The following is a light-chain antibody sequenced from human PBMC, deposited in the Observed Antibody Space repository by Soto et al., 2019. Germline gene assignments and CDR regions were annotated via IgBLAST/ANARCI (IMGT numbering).Light chain of an antibody. J-gene: IGKJ2*01. V-gene: IGKV1-39*01. CDR2: AAT. CDR1: QNILTY. CDR3: QQSYSAPLT. Sequence: DIQMTQSPSSLSASVGDRVTITCRASQNILTYLNWYQQRPGKAPKFLIYAATSVQDGVPSRFSGSESGTEFTLTISSLQPEDSATYDCQQSYSAPLTFGKGTNLEIK.